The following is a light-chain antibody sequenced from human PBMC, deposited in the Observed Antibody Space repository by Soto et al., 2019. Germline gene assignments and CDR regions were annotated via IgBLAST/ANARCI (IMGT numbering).Light chain of an antibody. CDR1: QSIGVY. J-gene: IGKJ1*01. CDR3: QQYNSYWTWT. CDR2: KAS. V-gene: IGKV1-5*03. Sequence: DIQVTQSPSSLSASIGDRVTITCRASQSIGVYLAWYQQRSGVAPKLLIYKASSLESGVPSRFSGSGSGTEFTLTISSLQPDDLGTYYCQQYNSYWTWTVGQGTKVDNK.